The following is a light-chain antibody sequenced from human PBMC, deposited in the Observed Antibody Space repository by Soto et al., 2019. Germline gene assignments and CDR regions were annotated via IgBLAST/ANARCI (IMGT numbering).Light chain of an antibody. Sequence: DIQMTQSPPSLSASVGDRVTITCRTSQTVSKYLNWYQQKPGKAPDLLVYTASTLHSGVPSRFSGSGSGTDFTLTISCLQSEDFATYYCQQYYSFPRTFGQGTKVDIK. CDR1: QTVSKY. V-gene: IGKV1-39*01. CDR3: QQYYSFPRT. J-gene: IGKJ1*01. CDR2: TAS.